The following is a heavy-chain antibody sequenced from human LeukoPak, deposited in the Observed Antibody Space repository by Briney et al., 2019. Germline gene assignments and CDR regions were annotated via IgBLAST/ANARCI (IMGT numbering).Heavy chain of an antibody. Sequence: PSETLSLTCAVYGGSFSGYYWSWIRQPPGKGLEWIGEINHSGSTNYNPSLKSRVTISVDTSKNQFSLKLSSVTAADTAMYYCARPCGGDCYTDAFDIWGQGTMVTVSS. CDR1: GGSFSGYY. J-gene: IGHJ3*02. D-gene: IGHD2-21*02. V-gene: IGHV4-34*01. CDR2: INHSGST. CDR3: ARPCGGDCYTDAFDI.